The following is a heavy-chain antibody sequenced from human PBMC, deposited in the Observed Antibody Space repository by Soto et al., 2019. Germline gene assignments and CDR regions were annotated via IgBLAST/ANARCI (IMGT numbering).Heavy chain of an antibody. V-gene: IGHV4-34*01. D-gene: IGHD2-15*01. CDR2: INHSGST. CDR1: GGSFSGYY. CDR3: AIFRRMWKSCGRDYYCHGMDF. Sequence: SETVSLAGAVCGGSFSGYYWSWIRQPPGKGLEWIGEINHSGSTNYTPTLKSRVTISVDTSKNQFSLKLSSVTAADTAVYCCAIFRRMWKSCGRDYYCHGMDFCGQGTTFT. J-gene: IGHJ6*02.